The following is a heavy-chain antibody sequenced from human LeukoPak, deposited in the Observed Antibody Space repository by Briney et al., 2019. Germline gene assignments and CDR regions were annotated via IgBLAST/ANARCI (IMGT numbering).Heavy chain of an antibody. Sequence: SETLSLTCAVSGGSISSSDWWSWVRQPPGKGLEWIGEIYHSGSTNYNPSLKSRVTISVDKSKNQFSLKLSSVTAADTAVYYCATFRPRGYFHYWGQGTLVTVSS. CDR3: ATFRPRGYFHY. CDR1: GGSISSSDW. J-gene: IGHJ4*02. CDR2: IYHSGST. D-gene: IGHD3-10*01. V-gene: IGHV4-4*02.